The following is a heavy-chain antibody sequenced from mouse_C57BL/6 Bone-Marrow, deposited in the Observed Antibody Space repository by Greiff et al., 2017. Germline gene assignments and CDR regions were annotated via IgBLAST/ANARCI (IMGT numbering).Heavy chain of an antibody. CDR1: GYAFTNYL. D-gene: IGHD1-1*01. V-gene: IGHV1-54*01. CDR3: ASHGYYGSSPWFAY. J-gene: IGHJ3*01. Sequence: VQLQQSGAELVRPGNSVKVSCKASGYAFTNYLIEWVKQRPGQGLEWIGVINPGSGGTNYNEKFKGKATLTADKSSSTAYMQLSSLTSEDSAVYFCASHGYYGSSPWFAYWGQGTLVTVSA. CDR2: INPGSGGT.